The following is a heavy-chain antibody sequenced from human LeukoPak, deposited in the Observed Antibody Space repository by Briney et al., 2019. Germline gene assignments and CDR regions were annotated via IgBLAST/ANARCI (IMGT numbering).Heavy chain of an antibody. CDR3: AKEGGTYYKGFDI. D-gene: IGHD1-26*01. J-gene: IGHJ3*02. Sequence: GRSLRLSCAASGFTFDDYAMHWVLQAPAKGLEWLSGISWNSGSIGYADSVKGRFTISRDNAKNSLYLQMNSLRAEDMALYNCAKEGGTYYKGFDIWGQGTMVTVSS. CDR1: GFTFDDYA. V-gene: IGHV3-9*03. CDR2: ISWNSGSI.